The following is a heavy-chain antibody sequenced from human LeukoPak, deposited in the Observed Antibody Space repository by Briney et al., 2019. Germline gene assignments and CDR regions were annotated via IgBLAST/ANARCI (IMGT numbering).Heavy chain of an antibody. CDR2: IWYDGSNK. J-gene: IGHJ6*02. CDR3: ARAQNYYDSSGYSFGSGYYGMDV. Sequence: GGSLRLSCAASGFTFSSYGMHWVRQAPGKGLEWVAVIWYDGSNKYYADSVKGRFTISRDNSKNTLYLQMNSLRAEDTAVYYCARAQNYYDSSGYSFGSGYYGMDVWGQGTTVTVSS. V-gene: IGHV3-33*01. CDR1: GFTFSSYG. D-gene: IGHD3-22*01.